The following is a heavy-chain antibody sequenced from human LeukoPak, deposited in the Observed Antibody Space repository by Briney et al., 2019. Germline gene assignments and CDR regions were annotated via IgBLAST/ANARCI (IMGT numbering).Heavy chain of an antibody. D-gene: IGHD1-1*01. CDR2: INPSGGST. V-gene: IGHV1-46*01. CDR1: GYTFTIYY. CDR3: ATTTYNWNDVFDY. Sequence: ASVKVSCKASGYTFTIYYIHWVRQAPGQGLEWMGIINPSGGSTSYAQKFQGRVTMTRDTSTSIAYTELSSLRSEDTAVYYCATTTYNWNDVFDYWGQGTLVTVSS. J-gene: IGHJ4*02.